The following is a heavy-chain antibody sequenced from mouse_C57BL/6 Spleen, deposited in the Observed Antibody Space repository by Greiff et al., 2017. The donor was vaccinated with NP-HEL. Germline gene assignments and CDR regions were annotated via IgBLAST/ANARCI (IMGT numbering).Heavy chain of an antibody. J-gene: IGHJ3*01. Sequence: VQLQQSGPELVKPGASVKISCKASGYTFTDYYMNWVKQSHGKSLEWIGDINPNNGGTSYNQKFKGKATLTVDKSSSTAYMELRSLTSEDSAVYYCARGRELLREFLFAYWGQGTLVTVSA. CDR2: INPNNGGT. CDR1: GYTFTDYY. D-gene: IGHD1-1*01. V-gene: IGHV1-26*01. CDR3: ARGRELLREFLFAY.